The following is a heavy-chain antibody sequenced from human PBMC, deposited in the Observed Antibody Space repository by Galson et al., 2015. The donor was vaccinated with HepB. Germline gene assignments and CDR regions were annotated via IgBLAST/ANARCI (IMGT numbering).Heavy chain of an antibody. CDR2: ISYDGSNK. CDR3: ARDSGASSGWTDYYYYYGMDV. D-gene: IGHD6-19*01. V-gene: IGHV3-30*09. J-gene: IGHJ6*02. Sequence: SLRLSCAASGFTFSSYAMHWVRQAPGKGLEWVAVISYDGSNKYYADSVKGRFAISRDNSKNTLYLQMNSLRAEDTAVYYCARDSGASSGWTDYYYYYGMDVWGQGTTVTVSS. CDR1: GFTFSSYA.